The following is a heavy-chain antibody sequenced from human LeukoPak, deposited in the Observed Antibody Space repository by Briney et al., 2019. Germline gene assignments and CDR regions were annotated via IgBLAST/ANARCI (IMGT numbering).Heavy chain of an antibody. Sequence: PGGSLCLSCAASGFTFSSYAMHWVRQAPGKGLEYVSAISSNGGTTYYANSVKGRFTISRDNSKNMLYLQMGSLRAEDMAVYYCARASRASLFDYWGQGSMVVISS. CDR2: ISSNGGTT. J-gene: IGHJ4*02. CDR1: GFTFSSYA. V-gene: IGHV3-64*01. CDR3: ARASRASLFDY.